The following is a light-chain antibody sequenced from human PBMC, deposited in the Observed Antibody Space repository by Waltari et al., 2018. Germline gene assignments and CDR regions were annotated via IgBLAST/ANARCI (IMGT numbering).Light chain of an antibody. CDR2: DTS. CDR3: LLSYSVARRQ. V-gene: IGLV7-46*01. Sequence: QAVVTQEPSLTVSPGGTVTLTCGSSTGAVTSGHYPYWFQQKPGQAPRTLIYDTSNQHTGPPDRSSGSLLGGKAALTLSGAQFEDEAEYYCLLSYSVARRQFGGGTKLTVL. CDR1: TGAVTSGHY. J-gene: IGLJ2*01.